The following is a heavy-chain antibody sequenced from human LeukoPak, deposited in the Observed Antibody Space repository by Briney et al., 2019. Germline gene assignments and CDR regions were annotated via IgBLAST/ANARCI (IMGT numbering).Heavy chain of an antibody. V-gene: IGHV3-48*03. CDR3: AKDIGYSSSWYVDYYYYMDV. Sequence: PGGSLRLSCAASGFTFSSYEMNWVRQAPGKGLEWVSYISSSGSTIYYADSVKGRFTISRDNAKNSLYLQMNSLRAEDTAVYYCAKDIGYSSSWYVDYYYYMDVWGKGTTVTVSS. J-gene: IGHJ6*03. D-gene: IGHD6-13*01. CDR1: GFTFSSYE. CDR2: ISSSGSTI.